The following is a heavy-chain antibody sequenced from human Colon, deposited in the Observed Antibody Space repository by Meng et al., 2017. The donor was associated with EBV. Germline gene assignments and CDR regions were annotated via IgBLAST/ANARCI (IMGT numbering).Heavy chain of an antibody. Sequence: VHGPAPAPRLVKPMETLSLTLAVLGGSISSAYWWTWVRQSPGKGLEWIGEIYHSGRTNYNPSLKSRVTISVDKSKNQFSLKLTSVTAADTAVYYCARGGYYSFDYWGQRTLVTVSS. CDR1: GGSISSAYW. V-gene: IGHV4-4*02. D-gene: IGHD5-18*01. J-gene: IGHJ4*02. CDR3: ARGGYYSFDY. CDR2: IYHSGRT.